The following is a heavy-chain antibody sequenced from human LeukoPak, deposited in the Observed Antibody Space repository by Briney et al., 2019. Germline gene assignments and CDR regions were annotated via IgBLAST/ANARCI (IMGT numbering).Heavy chain of an antibody. CDR3: ARERPLDAFDI. V-gene: IGHV3-48*03. J-gene: IGHJ3*02. CDR2: ISSSGSTI. CDR1: GFSFSNYV. Sequence: GGSLRLSCAASGFSFSNYVMTWVRQAPGKGLEWVSYISSSGSTIYYADSVKGRFTISRDNAQNSLYLQMNSLRAEDTAVYYCARERPLDAFDIWGQGTMVTVSS.